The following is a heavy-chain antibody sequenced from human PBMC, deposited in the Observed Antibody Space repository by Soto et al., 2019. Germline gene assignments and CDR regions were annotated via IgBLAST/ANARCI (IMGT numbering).Heavy chain of an antibody. CDR2: ISGSGGST. V-gene: IGHV3-23*01. CDR3: ARDDDNDANALDY. J-gene: IGHJ4*02. CDR1: GFTFSSYA. Sequence: GGSLRLSCAASGFTFSSYAMSWVRQAPGKGLEWVSAISGSGGSTYYADSVKGRFTISRDDSKNTLDLQMNNLRDEDTAVYYCARDDDNDANALDYWGPGTLVTVSS.